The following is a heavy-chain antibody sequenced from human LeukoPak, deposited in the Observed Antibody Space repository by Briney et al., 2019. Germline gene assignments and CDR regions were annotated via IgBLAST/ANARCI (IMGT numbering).Heavy chain of an antibody. CDR2: IRHDGSAK. Sequence: GGSLRLSCAASGFNFKNYGMHWVRQAPGKGLEWVTFIRHDGSAKYYADSVKGRFTISRDNSKNTLYLQMNSLRAEDTAVYYCANIRYNSGLDYWGQGTLVTVSS. J-gene: IGHJ4*02. CDR3: ANIRYNSGLDY. V-gene: IGHV3-30*02. D-gene: IGHD5-18*01. CDR1: GFNFKNYG.